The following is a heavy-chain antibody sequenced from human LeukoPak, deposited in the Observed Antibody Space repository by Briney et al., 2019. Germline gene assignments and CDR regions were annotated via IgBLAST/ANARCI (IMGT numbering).Heavy chain of an antibody. CDR2: IWYDGSNK. CDR3: ARTPDGSALDY. J-gene: IGHJ4*02. CDR1: GLTFSSYG. V-gene: IGHV3-33*01. Sequence: GGSLRLSCAASGLTFSSYGMHWVRQAPGKGLEWVAVIWYDGSNKYYADSVKGRFTISRDNSKNTLYLQMNSLRAEDTAVYYCARTPDGSALDYWGQGTLVTVSS. D-gene: IGHD3-10*01.